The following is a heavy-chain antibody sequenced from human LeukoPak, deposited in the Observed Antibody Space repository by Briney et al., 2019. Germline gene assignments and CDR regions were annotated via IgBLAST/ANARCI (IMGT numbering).Heavy chain of an antibody. D-gene: IGHD1-1*01. Sequence: GGSLRLSCAASGFTFSSYWMSWVRQAPGKGLEWVANIKQDGSEKYYVDSVKGRFTISRDNAKNSLYLQMNSLRAEDTAVYYCAQTPTTSDVASHIWGQGTMVTVSS. CDR1: GFTFSSYW. J-gene: IGHJ3*02. V-gene: IGHV3-7*01. CDR2: IKQDGSEK. CDR3: AQTPTTSDVASHI.